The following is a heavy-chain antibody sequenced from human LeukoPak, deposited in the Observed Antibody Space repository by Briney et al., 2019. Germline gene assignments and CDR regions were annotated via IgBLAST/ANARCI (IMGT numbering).Heavy chain of an antibody. CDR3: ARGAAFSGSYSLDF. Sequence: PGGSLRLSCAASGFTVSSNYMSWVRQAPGKGLEWVSVIYSSGTTFYAYSVKGRFTISRDNSKNTLFLQMSGLRDDDTAVYYCARGAAFSGSYSLDFLGEGTQVTVSS. J-gene: IGHJ4*02. D-gene: IGHD1-26*01. CDR2: IYSSGTT. V-gene: IGHV3-53*01. CDR1: GFTVSSNY.